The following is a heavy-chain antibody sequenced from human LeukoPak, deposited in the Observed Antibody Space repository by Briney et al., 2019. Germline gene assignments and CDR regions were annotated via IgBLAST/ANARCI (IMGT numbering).Heavy chain of an antibody. V-gene: IGHV4-59*01. CDR3: ARSSRDCSGGSCYSSGAFDI. D-gene: IGHD2-15*01. J-gene: IGHJ3*02. CDR2: ICYSGST. CDR1: GGSISSYY. Sequence: SETLSLTCTVSGGSISSYYWSWIRQPPGKGLEWIGYICYSGSTNCNPSLKSRVTISVDTSKNQFSLKLSSVTAADTAVYYCARSSRDCSGGSCYSSGAFDIWGQGTMVTVSS.